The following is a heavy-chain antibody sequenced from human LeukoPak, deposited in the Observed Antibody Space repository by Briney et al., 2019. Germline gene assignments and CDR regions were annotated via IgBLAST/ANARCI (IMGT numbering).Heavy chain of an antibody. CDR3: ARVRGSGWYFDY. Sequence: GGSLRLSCAVSGFTFSSSWMHWVRQAPGKGLVWVSHIKTDGSTTAYADSVKGRFTISRDNAKNSLYLQMNSLRDEDTAMYYCARVRGSGWYFDYWGQGTLVAVSS. CDR2: IKTDGSTT. V-gene: IGHV3-74*01. J-gene: IGHJ4*02. D-gene: IGHD6-19*01. CDR1: GFTFSSSW.